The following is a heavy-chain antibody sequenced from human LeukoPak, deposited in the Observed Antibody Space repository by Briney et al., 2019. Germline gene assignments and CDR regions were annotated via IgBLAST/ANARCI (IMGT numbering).Heavy chain of an antibody. V-gene: IGHV1-18*01. CDR2: ISAYNGNT. CDR3: ARDLPVAAAGTGDY. J-gene: IGHJ4*02. CDR1: GYTFTSYG. Sequence: ASAKVSCKASGYTFTSYGISWVRQAPGQGLEWMGWISAYNGNTNYAQKLQGRVTMTTETSTRTAYMELRSLRSDDTAVYYCARDLPVAAAGTGDYWGQGTLVTVSS. D-gene: IGHD6-13*01.